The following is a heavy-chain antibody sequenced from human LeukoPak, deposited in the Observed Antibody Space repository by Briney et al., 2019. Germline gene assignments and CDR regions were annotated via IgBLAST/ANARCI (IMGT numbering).Heavy chain of an antibody. Sequence: ASVKVSCKASGYTFTSCDLNWVRQATGQGLEWMGWMNANSGNTGYGQSFQGRITMTRDISIGTAYMELSNLTSEDTAIYYCTRGSSGRRDNWGQGTLVTVSA. V-gene: IGHV1-8*01. CDR1: GYTFTSCD. D-gene: IGHD6-19*01. CDR2: MNANSGNT. CDR3: TRGSSGRRDN. J-gene: IGHJ4*02.